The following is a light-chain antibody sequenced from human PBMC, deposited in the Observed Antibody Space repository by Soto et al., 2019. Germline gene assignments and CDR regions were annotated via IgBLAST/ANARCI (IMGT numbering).Light chain of an antibody. CDR3: TSYTTSSPDLV. CDR1: SSDVGGYNY. CDR2: DVT. Sequence: QSALTQPASVSGSPGQSITISCTGTSSDVGGYNYVSWYQHHPGKAPKLMIYDVTNRPSGVSNRFSGSNSGNTASLTISGLQAEDEADYYCTSYTTSSPDLVFGGGTQLTVL. V-gene: IGLV2-14*03. J-gene: IGLJ3*02.